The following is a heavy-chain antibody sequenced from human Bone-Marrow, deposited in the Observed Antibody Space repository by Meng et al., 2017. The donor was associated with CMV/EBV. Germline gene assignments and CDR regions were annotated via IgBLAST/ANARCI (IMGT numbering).Heavy chain of an antibody. CDR3: ARRDCSSTSCYTHFDY. Sequence: SETLSLTCTVSGGSVSSGSYYWSWIRQPPGKGLEWIGEIYHSGSTNYNPSLKSRVTISVDKSKNQFSLKLSSVTAADTAVYYCARRDCSSTSCYTHFDYWGQGTRVTVYS. CDR1: GGSVSSGSYY. J-gene: IGHJ4*02. V-gene: IGHV4-61*01. CDR2: IYHSGST. D-gene: IGHD2-2*02.